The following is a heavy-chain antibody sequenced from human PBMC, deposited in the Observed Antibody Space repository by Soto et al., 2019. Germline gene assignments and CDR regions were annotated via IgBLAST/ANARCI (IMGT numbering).Heavy chain of an antibody. CDR2: IYYSGST. CDR1: GGSISSRSYY. D-gene: IGHD6-6*01. V-gene: IGHV4-39*01. J-gene: IGHJ6*02. Sequence: SETLSLTCTVSGGSISSRSYYWGWIRQPPGKGLEWIGSIYYSGSTYCNPSLNSRVTMSVDTSKSQFSLKLSSVTAADTAVYYCARVISSSSSLGLPYYYYGMDVWGQGTTVTVSS. CDR3: ARVISSSSSLGLPYYYYGMDV.